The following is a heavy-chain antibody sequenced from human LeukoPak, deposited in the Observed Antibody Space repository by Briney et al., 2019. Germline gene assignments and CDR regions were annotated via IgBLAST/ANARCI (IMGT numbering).Heavy chain of an antibody. J-gene: IGHJ4*02. Sequence: SETPSLTCTVSGGSISSSSYYWGWIRQPPGKGLEWIGSFYYSGSTYYNPSLKSRVTISVDTSKNQFSLKLSSVTAADTAVYYCARRGGQYDYSIDYWGQGTLVTVSS. CDR1: GGSISSSSYY. V-gene: IGHV4-39*01. CDR3: ARRGGQYDYSIDY. D-gene: IGHD4-11*01. CDR2: FYYSGST.